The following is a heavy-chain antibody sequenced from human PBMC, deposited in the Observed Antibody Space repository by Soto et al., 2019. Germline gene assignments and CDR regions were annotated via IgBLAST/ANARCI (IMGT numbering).Heavy chain of an antibody. CDR2: INPKSGGT. CDR1: GYSFTDYH. D-gene: IGHD2-8*01. J-gene: IGHJ6*02. CDR3: ARGDSTDCSNGVCSFFYNHDMDV. V-gene: IGHV1-2*04. Sequence: ASVKVSCKASGYSFTDYHIHWVRQAPGQGLEWLGRINPKSGGTSTAQKFQGWVTTTTDTSISTASMELTRLTSDDTAIYYCARGDSTDCSNGVCSFFYNHDMDVWGQGTTVTVSS.